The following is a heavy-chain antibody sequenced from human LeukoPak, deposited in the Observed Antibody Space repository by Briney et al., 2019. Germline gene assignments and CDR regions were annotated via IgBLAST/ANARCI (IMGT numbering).Heavy chain of an antibody. CDR3: ARDLRAIAAAGSPYYYYGMDV. CDR2: IKQDGSEK. V-gene: IGHV3-7*01. Sequence: GGSLRLSCAASGFTFSSYWMSWVRQAPGKGLEWVANIKQDGSEKYYVDSVKGRFTISRDNAKNSLYLQMNSLRAEDTAVYYCARDLRAIAAAGSPYYYYGMDVWGQGTTVTVSS. CDR1: GFTFSSYW. D-gene: IGHD6-13*01. J-gene: IGHJ6*02.